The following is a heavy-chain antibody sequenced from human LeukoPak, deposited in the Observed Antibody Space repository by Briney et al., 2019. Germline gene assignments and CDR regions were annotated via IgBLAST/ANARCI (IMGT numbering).Heavy chain of an antibody. D-gene: IGHD4-23*01. J-gene: IGHJ4*02. V-gene: IGHV4-61*02. CDR3: ARVGGIQTTVVTTSQIIGFDY. CDR1: GGSINNGHSY. Sequence: PSQTLSLTCTVSGGSINNGHSYWSWIRRPAGEGLEWIGRISTSGYTSYNPSLKSRVSISLDKSNNQFSLNLTSVTAADTAVYYCARVGGIQTTVVTTSQIIGFDYWGQGTLVTVSS. CDR2: ISTSGYT.